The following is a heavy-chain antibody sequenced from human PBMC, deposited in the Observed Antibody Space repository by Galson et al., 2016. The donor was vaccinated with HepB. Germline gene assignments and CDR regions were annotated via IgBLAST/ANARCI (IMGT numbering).Heavy chain of an antibody. CDR1: EFLLSDYW. D-gene: IGHD2-15*01. CDR3: ARVGYCSGGGCQGRDWFDP. CDR2: IKYDGTVK. J-gene: IGHJ5*02. Sequence: SLRLSCAGSEFLLSDYWMTWVRQAPGKGLECVANIKYDGTVKYYVDSVKGRFSISRDNTNNALYLQMNSLRVEDTAVYYCARVGYCSGGGCQGRDWFDPWGQGTLVIVSA. V-gene: IGHV3-7*03.